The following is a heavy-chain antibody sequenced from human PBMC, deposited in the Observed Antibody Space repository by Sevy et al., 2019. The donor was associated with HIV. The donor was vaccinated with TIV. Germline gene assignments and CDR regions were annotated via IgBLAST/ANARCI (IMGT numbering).Heavy chain of an antibody. J-gene: IGHJ6*02. V-gene: IGHV3-30-3*01. Sequence: GGSLRLSCVASGFAFSNYYAMHWVRQAPGKGLEWVALISYDGSDKYYADSVKGRFTISRDNFKNTLFLQINSLTTEDTAVYYCARPRANYVDHYFFYAMDVWGQGTTVTGSS. D-gene: IGHD4-17*01. CDR2: ISYDGSDK. CDR1: GFAFSNYYA. CDR3: ARPRANYVDHYFFYAMDV.